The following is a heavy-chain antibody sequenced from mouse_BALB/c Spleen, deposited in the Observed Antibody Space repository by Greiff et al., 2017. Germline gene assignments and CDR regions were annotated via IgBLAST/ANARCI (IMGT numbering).Heavy chain of an antibody. CDR1: GFTFSNYW. CDR3: TRDEDY. Sequence: EVMLVESGGGLVQPGGSMKLSCVASGFTFSNYWMNWVRQSPEKGLEWVAEIRLKSNNYATHYAESVKGRFTISRDDSKSSVYLQMNNLRAEDTGIYYCTRDEDYWGQGTSVTVSS. V-gene: IGHV6-6*02. CDR2: IRLKSNNYAT. J-gene: IGHJ4*01.